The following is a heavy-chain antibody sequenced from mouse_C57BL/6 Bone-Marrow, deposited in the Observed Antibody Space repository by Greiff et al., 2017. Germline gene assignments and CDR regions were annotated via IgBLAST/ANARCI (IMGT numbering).Heavy chain of an antibody. CDR1: GYIFTEYT. V-gene: IGHV1-62-2*01. CDR2: FYPGSGSI. CDR3: ARHERYYDYEGYVDY. Sequence: QVQLQQSGAELVKPGASVKLSCKASGYIFTEYTIHWVKQRSGQGLEWIGWFYPGSGSIKYNERFKDKATLTADKSSNTVYMELSRFTSEDSAVYFCARHERYYDYEGYVDYWGQGTTLTVSS. J-gene: IGHJ2*01. D-gene: IGHD2-4*01.